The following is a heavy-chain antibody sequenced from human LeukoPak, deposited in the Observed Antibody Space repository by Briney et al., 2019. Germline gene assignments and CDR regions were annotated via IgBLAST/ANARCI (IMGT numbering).Heavy chain of an antibody. J-gene: IGHJ4*02. CDR1: SGSISSYY. CDR3: ARLASGSYGPLTPFDY. CDR2: IYYSGGT. Sequence: PSETLSLTCTVSSGSISSYYWSWIRQPPGKGLEWIGDIYYSGGTNYNPSLKSRVTISVDTSKNQFSLRLSSVTAADTAVYYSARLASGSYGPLTPFDYWGQGTLVTVSS. V-gene: IGHV4-59*08. D-gene: IGHD1-26*01.